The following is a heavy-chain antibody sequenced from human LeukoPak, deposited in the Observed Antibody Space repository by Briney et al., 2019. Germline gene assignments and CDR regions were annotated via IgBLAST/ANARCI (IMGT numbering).Heavy chain of an antibody. CDR1: GGTFSSYA. V-gene: IGHV1-69*06. Sequence: SVRVSCKASGGTFSSYAISWVRQAPGQGLEWMGGIIPIFGTANYAQKFQGRVTITADKSTSTAYMELSSLRSEDTAVYYCAVYGIAARRRGVYYYYYMDVWGKGTTVTVSS. D-gene: IGHD6-6*01. CDR3: AVYGIAARRRGVYYYYYMDV. CDR2: IIPIFGTA. J-gene: IGHJ6*03.